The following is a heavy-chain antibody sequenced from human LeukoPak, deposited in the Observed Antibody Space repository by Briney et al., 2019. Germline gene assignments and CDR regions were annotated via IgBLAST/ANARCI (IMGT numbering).Heavy chain of an antibody. CDR1: GYTFTGYY. Sequence: ASVKVSCKASGYTFTGYYMHWVRQAPGQGLEWMGWINPNSGGTNYAQKFQGRVTMTRDTSISTAYMELSRLRSDDTAVYYCARDTGRVEYSSSWHFDYWGQRTLVTVSS. V-gene: IGHV1-2*02. J-gene: IGHJ4*02. CDR2: INPNSGGT. D-gene: IGHD6-13*01. CDR3: ARDTGRVEYSSSWHFDY.